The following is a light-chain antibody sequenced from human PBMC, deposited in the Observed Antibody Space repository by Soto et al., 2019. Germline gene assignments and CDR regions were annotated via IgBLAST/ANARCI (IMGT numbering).Light chain of an antibody. CDR3: MSFTSSNTYV. CDR2: DVA. Sequence: QSVLTQPASVSGSPGQSITISCTGTSSDVGAYNFVSWYQHYPDKAPKVVIYDVANRPSGVSYRFSDSKSGNTASLTISGLQAEDEADYYCMSFTSSNTYVFGTGTKLTVL. CDR1: SSDVGAYNF. V-gene: IGLV2-14*03. J-gene: IGLJ1*01.